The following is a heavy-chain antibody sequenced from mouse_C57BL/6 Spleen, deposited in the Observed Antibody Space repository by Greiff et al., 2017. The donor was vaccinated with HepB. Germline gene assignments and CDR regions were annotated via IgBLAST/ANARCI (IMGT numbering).Heavy chain of an antibody. D-gene: IGHD1-1*01. V-gene: IGHV5-6*01. CDR1: GFTFSSYG. CDR2: ISSGGSYT. CDR3: ARDYSYWYFDV. Sequence: EVMLVESGGDLVKPGGSLKLSCAASGFTFSSYGMSWVRQTPDKRLEWVATISSGGSYTYYPDSVKGRFTISRDNAKNTLYLQMSSLKSEDTAMYYCARDYSYWYFDVWGTGTTVTVSS. J-gene: IGHJ1*03.